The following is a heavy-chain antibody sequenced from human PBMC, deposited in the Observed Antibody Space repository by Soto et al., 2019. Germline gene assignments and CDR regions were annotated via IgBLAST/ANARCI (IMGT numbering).Heavy chain of an antibody. V-gene: IGHV3-23*01. CDR2: ISSSGGST. J-gene: IGHJ6*02. CDR1: GFTVSSYA. CDR3: MRPAHRGRHYFYFGMDV. Sequence: XGSLGLSFAASGFTVSSYAMSWVRQAPGKGLEWVSGISSSGGSTYYADSVKGRFTISRDNSKNTLFLRMNRPRVEDTAVYCCMRPAHRGRHYFYFGMDVWGQGTTVTVPS.